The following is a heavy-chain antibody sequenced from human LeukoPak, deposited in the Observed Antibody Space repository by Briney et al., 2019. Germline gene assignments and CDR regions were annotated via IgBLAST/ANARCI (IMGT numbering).Heavy chain of an antibody. CDR1: GGSISSYY. CDR2: IYYSGST. J-gene: IGHJ4*02. V-gene: IGHV4-59*01. CDR3: ARELIHDSSGYYQFFDY. D-gene: IGHD3-22*01. Sequence: PSETLSLTCTVSGGSISSYYWSWIRQPPGKGLEWIGYIYYSGSTNYNPSLNSRVTISVDTSKNQFSLKLSSVTAADTAVYYCARELIHDSSGYYQFFDYWGQGTLVTVSS.